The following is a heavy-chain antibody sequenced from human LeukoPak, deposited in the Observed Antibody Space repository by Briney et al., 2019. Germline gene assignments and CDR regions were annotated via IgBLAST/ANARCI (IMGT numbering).Heavy chain of an antibody. J-gene: IGHJ6*03. Sequence: GESLKISCKGSGYSFTSYWIGWVRQMPGKGLKWMGIIYPGDSDARYSPSFQGQVTISADKSISTAYLQWSSLKASDTAMYYCARQMTTAAQGYYYMDVWGKGTTATISS. CDR2: IYPGDSDA. V-gene: IGHV5-51*01. D-gene: IGHD4-17*01. CDR1: GYSFTSYW. CDR3: ARQMTTAAQGYYYMDV.